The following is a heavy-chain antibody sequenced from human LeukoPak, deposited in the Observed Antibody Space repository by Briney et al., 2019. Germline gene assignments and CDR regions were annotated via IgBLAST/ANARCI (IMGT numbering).Heavy chain of an antibody. D-gene: IGHD3-16*01. CDR3: TRRLDD. Sequence: GGSLRLSCEGSAFIFSGHWMNWVRQTPGKGLEWVASIKEDGSVRQYVDSVKGRFSISRDNAQNSLYLQMNGLRVEDTAVYYCTRRLDDWGQGTLVTVSS. CDR1: AFIFSGHW. CDR2: IKEDGSVR. V-gene: IGHV3-7*01. J-gene: IGHJ4*02.